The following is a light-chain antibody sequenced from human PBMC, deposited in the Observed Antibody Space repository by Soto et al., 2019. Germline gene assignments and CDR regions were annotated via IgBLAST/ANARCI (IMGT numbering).Light chain of an antibody. J-gene: IGKJ5*01. V-gene: IGKV3-11*01. CDR3: QQRGGWPPGAT. CDR2: DAS. Sequence: ELVLTQSPATLSLSPGERAAQSCRASQSIRKSLAWYQQRPGQAPRLLIYDASNRATGIPARFSGSGSGTDFTLTISSLEPEDFAVYYCQQRGGWPPGATFGQGTRLEIK. CDR1: QSIRKS.